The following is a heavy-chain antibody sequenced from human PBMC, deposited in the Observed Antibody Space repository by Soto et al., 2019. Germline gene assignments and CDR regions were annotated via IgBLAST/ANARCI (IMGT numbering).Heavy chain of an antibody. J-gene: IGHJ6*04. CDR2: IQYSGYS. CDR3: ARPGFGTLHGLVDV. CDR1: GGSLTNYY. D-gene: IGHD3-10*01. V-gene: IGHV4-59*08. Sequence: AETLSLTCTVSGGSLTNYYCSWFRQSPGKGLEWIGYIQYSGYSAYNLSLKRRVTMSMDTSKTQFSLMLESVTATDTAVYYCARPGFGTLHGLVDVWGEGTTVTVSS.